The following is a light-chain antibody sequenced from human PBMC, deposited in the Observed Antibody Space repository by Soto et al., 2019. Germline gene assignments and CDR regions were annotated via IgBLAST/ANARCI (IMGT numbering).Light chain of an antibody. V-gene: IGKV3-20*01. CDR2: GAS. CDR3: HQYGSSQLT. J-gene: IGKJ3*01. CDR1: QSVTSSF. Sequence: EIVLTQSPGTLSLSPGERAILTCRASQSVTSSFLAWYQQRPGQAPRLLIYGASTRASGIPDRFSGSGSGTDCTLTLSRLAPEDFAMYYCHQYGSSQLTFGPGTKVDIK.